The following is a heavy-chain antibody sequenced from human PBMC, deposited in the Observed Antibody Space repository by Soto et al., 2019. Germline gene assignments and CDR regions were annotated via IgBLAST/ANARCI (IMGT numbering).Heavy chain of an antibody. V-gene: IGHV3-74*01. CDR3: VRDNNWSFDY. D-gene: IGHD1-1*01. J-gene: IGHJ4*02. CDR2: IGPDGSNI. CDR1: GLIFRTHW. Sequence: SGLIFRTHWMHWVRQAPGKGLVGVSHIGPDGSNIWEADSVQGRFTISRDNARNRLYLQMNSLRDEDTAIYDCVRDNNWSFDYWGQGILVTVSS.